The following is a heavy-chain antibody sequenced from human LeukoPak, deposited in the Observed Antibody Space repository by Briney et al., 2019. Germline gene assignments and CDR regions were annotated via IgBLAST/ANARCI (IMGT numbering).Heavy chain of an antibody. Sequence: SETLSLTCTVSGGSLNGYYWGWIRQPPGKGLECIGYIHSSEGTAHNASLKSRLTISLGTSKNQFSLTLSSVTAADTAVYYCARHVYGEGMVVWGKGTTVTVSS. J-gene: IGHJ6*04. CDR3: ARHVYGEGMVV. CDR1: GGSLNGYY. D-gene: IGHD4-17*01. CDR2: IHSSEGT. V-gene: IGHV4-59*08.